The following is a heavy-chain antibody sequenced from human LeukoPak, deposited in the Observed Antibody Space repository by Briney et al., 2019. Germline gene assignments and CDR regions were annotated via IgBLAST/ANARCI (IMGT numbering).Heavy chain of an antibody. CDR1: GGSFSGYY. CDR2: INHSGST. V-gene: IGHV4-34*01. J-gene: IGHJ3*02. Sequence: SETLSLTCAVYGGSFSGYYWSWIRQPPGKGLEWIGEINHSGSTNYNPSLKSRVTISVDTSKNQFSLKLSSVTAADTAVYYCARNTHYYGSSGPGIWGQGTMVTVSS. CDR3: ARNTHYYGSSGPGI. D-gene: IGHD3-22*01.